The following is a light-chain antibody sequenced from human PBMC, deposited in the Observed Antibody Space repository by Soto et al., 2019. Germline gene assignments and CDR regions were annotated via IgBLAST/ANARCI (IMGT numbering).Light chain of an antibody. CDR2: DVT. J-gene: IGLJ1*01. CDR1: SSDVGGYNS. Sequence: QSALTQPASVSGSPGQSITISCPGTSSDVGGYNSVSWYQQHPGKAPKLILYDVTDRPSGLSYRFSGSKSGNTASLTISGLQAADEADYFCSSFTSSMTNVFGSGTKLTVL. CDR3: SSFTSSMTNV. V-gene: IGLV2-14*01.